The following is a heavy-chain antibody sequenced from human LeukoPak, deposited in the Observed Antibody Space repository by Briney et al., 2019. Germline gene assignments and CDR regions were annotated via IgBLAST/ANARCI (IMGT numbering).Heavy chain of an antibody. CDR1: GFTFTSSA. CDR3: AYQLLSTYYYYYGMGV. D-gene: IGHD2-2*01. J-gene: IGHJ6*02. Sequence: SVKVSCKASGFTFTSSAVQWVRQARGQRLEWIGWIVVGSGNTNYAQKFQERVTITRDMSTSTAYMELSSLRSEDTAVYYCAYQLLSTYYYYYGMGVWGQGTTVTVSS. CDR2: IVVGSGNT. V-gene: IGHV1-58*01.